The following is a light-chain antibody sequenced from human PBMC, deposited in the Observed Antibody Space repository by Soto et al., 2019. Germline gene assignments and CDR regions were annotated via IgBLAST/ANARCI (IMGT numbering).Light chain of an antibody. Sequence: EIVLTQSPATLSLSPGERATLSCRASQSVRSYFAWYQQKPGQAPRLLIYDASNRAPGIPARFSGSGSETDFTLTINRLEPEDFAVYYCQQYGSIPLTFGGGTKVDIK. CDR3: QQYGSIPLT. CDR2: DAS. V-gene: IGKV3-11*01. J-gene: IGKJ4*01. CDR1: QSVRSY.